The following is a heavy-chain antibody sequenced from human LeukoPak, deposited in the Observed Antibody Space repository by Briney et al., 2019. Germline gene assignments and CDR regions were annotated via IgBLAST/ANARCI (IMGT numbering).Heavy chain of an antibody. CDR3: AKNARGVNYYDSSGYWDY. CDR2: ISWNSGSI. J-gene: IGHJ4*02. D-gene: IGHD3-22*01. V-gene: IGHV3-9*01. Sequence: GGSLRLSCAASGFTFDDYAMHWVRQAPGKGLEWVSGISWNSGSIGYADSVKGRFTISRDNAKNSLYLQMNSLKAEDTALYYCAKNARGVNYYDSSGYWDYWGQGTLVTVSS. CDR1: GFTFDDYA.